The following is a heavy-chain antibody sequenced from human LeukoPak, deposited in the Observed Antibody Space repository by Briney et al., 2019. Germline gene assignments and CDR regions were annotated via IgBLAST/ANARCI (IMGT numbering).Heavy chain of an antibody. J-gene: IGHJ1*01. D-gene: IGHD3-22*01. Sequence: SQTLSLTCTVSGGSISSGDYYWSWIRQPPGKGLEWIGYIDYSGSTDYNPSLKSRITISVDTSQNQFSLRLSSVTAADTAVYYCATSTAYYYDSSGYALQHWGQGTLVTVSS. CDR2: IDYSGST. V-gene: IGHV4-30-4*01. CDR3: ATSTAYYYDSSGYALQH. CDR1: GGSISSGDYY.